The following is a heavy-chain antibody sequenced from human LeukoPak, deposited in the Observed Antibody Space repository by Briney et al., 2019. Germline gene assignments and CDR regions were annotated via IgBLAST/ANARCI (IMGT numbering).Heavy chain of an antibody. CDR3: ARVDTVMAYYFDL. CDR1: GFTVSTNC. J-gene: IGHJ4*02. V-gene: IGHV3-53*04. Sequence: GSLRLSCAASGFTVSTNCMTWVRQAPGKGLEWVSTIYSGGTTYYADSVMGRFTISRHNSRSTLYLQMNSLRAEDTAVYYCARVDTVMAYYFDLWGQGTLVTVSS. D-gene: IGHD5-18*01. CDR2: IYSGGTT.